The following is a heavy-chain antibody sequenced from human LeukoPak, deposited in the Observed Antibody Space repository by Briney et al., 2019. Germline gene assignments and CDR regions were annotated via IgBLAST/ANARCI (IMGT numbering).Heavy chain of an antibody. CDR1: GFTFSSYA. V-gene: IGHV3-30*14. Sequence: GGSLRLSCAASGFTFSSYAMHWVRQAPGKGLEWVAVISYDGSNKYYADSVKGRFTISRDNSKNTLYLQMNSLRAEDTAVYYCARARLGDYYYGMDVWGQGTTVTVSS. CDR3: ARARLGDYYYGMDV. D-gene: IGHD3-16*01. CDR2: ISYDGSNK. J-gene: IGHJ6*02.